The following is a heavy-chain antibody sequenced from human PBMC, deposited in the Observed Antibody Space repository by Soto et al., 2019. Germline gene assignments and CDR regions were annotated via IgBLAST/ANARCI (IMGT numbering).Heavy chain of an antibody. Sequence: PVGSLRLSCAASGFTFSSYAMHWVRQAPGKGLEWVAVISYDGSNKYYADSVKGRFTISRDNSKNTLYLQMNSLRAEDTAVYYCARNRQYYYDSSGYSAEPYGMDVWGQGTTVTVSS. V-gene: IGHV3-30-3*01. CDR2: ISYDGSNK. CDR3: ARNRQYYYDSSGYSAEPYGMDV. J-gene: IGHJ6*02. D-gene: IGHD3-22*01. CDR1: GFTFSSYA.